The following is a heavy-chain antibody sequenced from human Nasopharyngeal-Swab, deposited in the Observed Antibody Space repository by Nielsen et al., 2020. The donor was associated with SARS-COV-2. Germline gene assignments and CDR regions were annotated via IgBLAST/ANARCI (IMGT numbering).Heavy chain of an antibody. CDR2: IWYDGSNK. V-gene: IGHV3-33*01. J-gene: IGHJ4*02. Sequence: GESLKISCAASGFTFSSYGMHWVRQAPGKGLEWVAVIWYDGSNKYYADSVKGRFTISRDNSKNTLYLQMNSLRAEDTAVYYCARDGESSVDYWGQGTLVTVSS. CDR1: GFTFSSYG. D-gene: IGHD3-10*01. CDR3: ARDGESSVDY.